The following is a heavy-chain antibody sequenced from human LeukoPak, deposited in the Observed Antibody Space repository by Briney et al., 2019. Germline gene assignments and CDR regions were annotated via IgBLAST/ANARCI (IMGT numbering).Heavy chain of an antibody. J-gene: IGHJ6*04. CDR3: ARDHSHNATTLNGMDV. CDR2: ISSSSSYT. Sequence: GGSLRLSCAASGFTFSDYYMSWIRQAPGKGLEWVSYISSSSSYTNYADSVKGRFTISRDNAKNSLYLQMNSLRAEDTAVYYCARDHSHNATTLNGMDVWGKGTTVTVSS. D-gene: IGHD1-14*01. CDR1: GFTFSDYY. V-gene: IGHV3-11*06.